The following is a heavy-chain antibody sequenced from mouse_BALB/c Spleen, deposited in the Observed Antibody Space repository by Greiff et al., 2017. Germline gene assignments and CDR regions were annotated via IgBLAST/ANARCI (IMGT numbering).Heavy chain of an antibody. Sequence: EVQLVESGGGLVKPGGSLKLSCAASGFAFSSYDMSWVRQTPEKRLEWVAYISSGGGSTYYPDTVKGRFTISRDNAKNTLYLQMSSLKSEDTAMYYCARHYDYSAWFAYWGQGTLVTVSA. J-gene: IGHJ3*01. CDR1: GFAFSSYD. CDR3: ARHYDYSAWFAY. D-gene: IGHD2-4*01. V-gene: IGHV5-12-1*01. CDR2: ISSGGGST.